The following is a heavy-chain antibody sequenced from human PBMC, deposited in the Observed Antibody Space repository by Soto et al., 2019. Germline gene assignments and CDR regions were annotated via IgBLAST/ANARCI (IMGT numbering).Heavy chain of an antibody. Sequence: QITLKESGPMLVKPTQTLTLTCTFSGFSLSSSGVSVGWIRQPPGKALVWLAHIYWDDDKRYSPSLKNRLIITKDTSKNQMILTMTDMDPVDTATFYCTRSSRYSAFDFWGQGTMVAVSS. CDR2: IYWDDDK. J-gene: IGHJ3*01. D-gene: IGHD2-15*01. CDR1: GFSLSSSGVS. V-gene: IGHV2-5*02. CDR3: TRSSRYSAFDF.